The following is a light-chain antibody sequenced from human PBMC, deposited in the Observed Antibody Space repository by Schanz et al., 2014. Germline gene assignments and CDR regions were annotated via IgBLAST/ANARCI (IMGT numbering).Light chain of an antibody. J-gene: IGKJ1*01. Sequence: DIQMTQSPSSLSASVGDRVTITCRATQSISNYLNWYQQSPGKAPKLLIYSASSLHSGVPSRFSGSGYGTDFTLTISSLQPEDFASYYCQQANSFPWTFGQGTKVEIK. CDR2: SAS. CDR3: QQANSFPWT. CDR1: QSISNY. V-gene: IGKV1-39*01.